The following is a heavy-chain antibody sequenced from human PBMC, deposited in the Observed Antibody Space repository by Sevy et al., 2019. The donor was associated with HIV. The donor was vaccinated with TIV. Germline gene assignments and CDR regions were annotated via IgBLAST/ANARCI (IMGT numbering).Heavy chain of an antibody. CDR1: GYTLTKLS. D-gene: IGHD3-22*01. CDR2: FDPEDGET. Sequence: ASVKVSCKVSGYTLTKLSMHWVRQAPGKGLAWMGTFDPEDGETIYAQKFQGRVTMTEDTSTDTAYMELSSLRSEDTAVYYCATTKDYYENSGDPFDYWGQGTLVTVSS. V-gene: IGHV1-24*01. CDR3: ATTKDYYENSGDPFDY. J-gene: IGHJ4*02.